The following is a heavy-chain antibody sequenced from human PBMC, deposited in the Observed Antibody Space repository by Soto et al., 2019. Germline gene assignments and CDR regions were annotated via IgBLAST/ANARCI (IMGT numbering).Heavy chain of an antibody. D-gene: IGHD2-15*01. J-gene: IGHJ4*02. CDR2: ISYDGSNK. V-gene: IGHV3-30*18. CDR3: AKVLSMSQDY. Sequence: QVQLVESGGGLVKPGGSLRLSCAASGFTFSDYYMSWIRQAPGKGLEWVAVISYDGSNKYYADSVKGRFTISRDNSKNTLYLQMNSLRAEDTAVYYCAKVLSMSQDYWGQGTLVTVSS. CDR1: GFTFSDYY.